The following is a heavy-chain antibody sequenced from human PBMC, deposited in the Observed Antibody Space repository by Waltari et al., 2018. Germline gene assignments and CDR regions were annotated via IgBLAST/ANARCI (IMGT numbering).Heavy chain of an antibody. J-gene: IGHJ4*02. CDR3: ATRNYLDS. V-gene: IGHV3-23*01. CDR2: INDRGDIT. CDR1: GFTFRRFA. Sequence: EMQLLESGGGLVQPGGSLRLSCAASGFTFRRFAMNWVRQAPGKGLEWVSIINDRGDITNTADSLKGRFTVSRDNSRDTLYLHMNNLTAEDTAVYYCATRNYLDSWGRGALVTVSS.